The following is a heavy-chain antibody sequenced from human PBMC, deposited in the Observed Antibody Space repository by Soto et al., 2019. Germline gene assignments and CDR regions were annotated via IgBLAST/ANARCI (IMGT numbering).Heavy chain of an antibody. J-gene: IGHJ4*02. CDR1: GFSLSTSGVG. CDR2: IYWNDDK. CDR3: AHSYTQWLVPYYYFDY. Sequence: SGPTLVNPTQTLTLTCTFSGFSLSTSGVGVGWIRQPPGKALEWLALIYWNDDKRYSPSLKSRLTITKDTSKNQVVLTMTNMDPVDTATYYCAHSYTQWLVPYYYFDYWGQGTLVTVSS. V-gene: IGHV2-5*01. D-gene: IGHD6-19*01.